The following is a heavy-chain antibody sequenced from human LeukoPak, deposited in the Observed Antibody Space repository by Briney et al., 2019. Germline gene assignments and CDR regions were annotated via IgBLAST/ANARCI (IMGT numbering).Heavy chain of an antibody. CDR2: IYHSGST. J-gene: IGHJ3*02. D-gene: IGHD5-18*01. CDR1: GGSFSGYY. CDR3: AVGGYSYGPGAFDI. V-gene: IGHV4-34*01. Sequence: SETLSLTYAVYGGSFSGYYWSWIRQPPGKGLEWIGSIYHSGSTYYNPSLKSRVTISVDTSKNQFSLKLSSVTAADTAVYYCAVGGYSYGPGAFDIWGQGTMVTVSS.